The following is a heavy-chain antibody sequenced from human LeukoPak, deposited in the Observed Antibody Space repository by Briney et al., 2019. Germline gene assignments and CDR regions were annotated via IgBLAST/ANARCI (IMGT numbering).Heavy chain of an antibody. J-gene: IGHJ6*04. CDR2: ISYDGSNK. V-gene: IGHV3-30*04. Sequence: QAGGSLRLSCAASGFTFSSYAMHWVRQAPGKGLEWVAVISYDGSNKYYADSVKGRFTISRDNSKNTLYPQMNSLRAEDTAVYYCARGPYCSSTSCYRGYLGGMDVWGKGTTVTVSS. D-gene: IGHD2-2*01. CDR1: GFTFSSYA. CDR3: ARGPYCSSTSCYRGYLGGMDV.